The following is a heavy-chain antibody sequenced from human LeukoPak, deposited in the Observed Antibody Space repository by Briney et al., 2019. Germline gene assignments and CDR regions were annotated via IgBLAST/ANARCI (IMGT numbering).Heavy chain of an antibody. CDR3: AKRGVVIRVILVGFHKEAYYFDS. CDR1: GITLSNYG. Sequence: PGGSLRLSCAVSGITLSNYGMSWVRQAPGKGLEWVAGISGSGGSTNFADSVKGRFTISRDNPKYTLYLQMNSLTVEDTAVYFCAKRGVVIRVILVGFHKEAYYFDSWGQGALVTVSS. CDR2: ISGSGGST. J-gene: IGHJ4*02. D-gene: IGHD3-22*01. V-gene: IGHV3-23*01.